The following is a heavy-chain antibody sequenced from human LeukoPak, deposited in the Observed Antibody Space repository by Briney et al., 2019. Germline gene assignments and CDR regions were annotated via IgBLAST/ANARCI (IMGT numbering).Heavy chain of an antibody. D-gene: IGHD1-26*01. J-gene: IGHJ4*02. CDR2: IYSDGRI. Sequence: GGSLRLSCAASGFTVSGNFMSWVRQAPGKGLEWVSLIYSDGRIYYADSVKGRFTISRDNSKNTLYLQMNSLRAEDTAVYYCARDAGSFWGLDYWGQGTLVTVSS. V-gene: IGHV3-53*01. CDR3: ARDAGSFWGLDY. CDR1: GFTVSGNF.